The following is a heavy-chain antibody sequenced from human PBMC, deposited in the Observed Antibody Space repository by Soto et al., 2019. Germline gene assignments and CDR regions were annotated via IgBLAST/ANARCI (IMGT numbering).Heavy chain of an antibody. D-gene: IGHD2-21*02. CDR1: GCTSVDFS. V-gene: IGHV3-66*01. CDR3: ARAPAAYCGNSVDN. J-gene: IGHJ4*02. CDR2: TYSGRGTT. Sequence: GGSKRHCKAVSGCTSVDFSRNWIRKATGKRLEWVSVTYSGRGTTYYADSGKGRFTISRDNSKNTLYLQMNNLIDEDTAVYYCARAPAAYCGNSVDNWGRPPLVTVSS.